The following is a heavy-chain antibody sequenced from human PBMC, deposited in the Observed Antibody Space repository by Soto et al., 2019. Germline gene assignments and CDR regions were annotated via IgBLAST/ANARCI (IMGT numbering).Heavy chain of an antibody. CDR1: GYTFTNND. CDR2: MNPGSGDT. V-gene: IGHV1-8*02. CDR3: ARVIPGVEAWFDP. Sequence: QVQLVQSGAEVKKPGASVKVSCKASGYTFTNNDVSWVRQATGQGLEWMGWMNPGSGDTGYAQKFQGRVTMTRDISIATAYMELNSLTSEDTAVYYCARVIPGVEAWFDPWGQGTLVTVSS. J-gene: IGHJ5*02. D-gene: IGHD2-2*01.